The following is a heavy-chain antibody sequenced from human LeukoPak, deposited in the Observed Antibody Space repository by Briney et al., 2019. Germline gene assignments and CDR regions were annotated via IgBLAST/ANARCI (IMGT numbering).Heavy chain of an antibody. CDR2: ISSSGRTI. CDR1: GFSFSTYD. Sequence: GGSLRLSCAASGFSFSTYDMNWVRQTPGRGLEWISHISSSGRTIYYADSVKGRFTISRDNTKNSLYLQMNSLRAEDTAVYYCARGPGYYYDSSGYIRFDPWGQGTLVTVSS. V-gene: IGHV3-48*04. CDR3: ARGPGYYYDSSGYIRFDP. D-gene: IGHD3-22*01. J-gene: IGHJ5*02.